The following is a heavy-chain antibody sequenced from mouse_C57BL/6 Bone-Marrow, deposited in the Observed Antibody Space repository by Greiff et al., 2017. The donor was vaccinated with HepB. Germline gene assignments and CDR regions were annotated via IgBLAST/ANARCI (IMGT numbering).Heavy chain of an antibody. Sequence: VKLMESGAELVKPGASVKLSCKASGYTFTEYTIHWVKQRSGQGLEWIGWFYPGSGSIKYNEKFKDKATLTADKSSSTVYMELSRLTSEDSAVYFCARHEEWLLPMDYWGQGTSVTVSS. CDR1: GYTFTEYT. CDR2: FYPGSGSI. CDR3: ARHEEWLLPMDY. D-gene: IGHD2-3*01. V-gene: IGHV1-62-2*01. J-gene: IGHJ4*01.